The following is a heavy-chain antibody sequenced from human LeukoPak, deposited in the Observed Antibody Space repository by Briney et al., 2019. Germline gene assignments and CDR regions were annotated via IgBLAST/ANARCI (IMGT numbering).Heavy chain of an antibody. CDR3: ARLSGRYCSSTSCLQKTTHNYYYYMDV. CDR1: GGSFSGYY. CDR2: INHSGST. D-gene: IGHD2-2*01. V-gene: IGHV4-34*01. J-gene: IGHJ6*03. Sequence: KSSETLSLTCAVYGGSFSGYYWSWIRQPPGKGLEWIGEINHSGSTNYNPSLKSRVTISVDTSKNQFSLKLSSVTAADTAVYYCARLSGRYCSSTSCLQKTTHNYYYYMDVWGKGTTITISS.